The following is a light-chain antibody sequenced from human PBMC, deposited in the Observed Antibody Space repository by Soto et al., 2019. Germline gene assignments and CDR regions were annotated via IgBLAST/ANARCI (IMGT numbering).Light chain of an antibody. Sequence: QSDRPHVRSVYGSPARSGPIIYTGTSSDVGGFNYVSWYQQHPGKAPKLTIYDVTERPSGVPYRFSGSKSGNTASLTISGLQAEEEADYYCCSYGGTDTFWVFGGGTKVTVL. CDR2: DVT. J-gene: IGLJ3*02. CDR3: CSYGGTDTFWV. CDR1: SSDVGGFNY. V-gene: IGLV2-11*01.